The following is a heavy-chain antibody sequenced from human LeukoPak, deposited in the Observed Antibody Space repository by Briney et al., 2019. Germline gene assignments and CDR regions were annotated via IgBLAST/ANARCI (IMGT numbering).Heavy chain of an antibody. J-gene: IGHJ5*02. V-gene: IGHV1-18*01. CDR3: ARGSDYDFWSGYFWFDP. CDR2: ISAYNGNT. D-gene: IGHD3-3*01. CDR1: GYTFTSYG. Sequence: ASVKVSCKASGYTFTSYGISWVRQAPGQGLEWMGWISAYNGNTNYAQKLQGRVTMTTDTSTSTAYMELRSLRSDDTAVYYCARGSDYDFWSGYFWFDPWGQGTLVTVSS.